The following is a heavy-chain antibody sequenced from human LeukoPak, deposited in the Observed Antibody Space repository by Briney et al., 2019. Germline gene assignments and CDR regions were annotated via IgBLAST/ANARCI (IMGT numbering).Heavy chain of an antibody. V-gene: IGHV4-4*07. CDR3: ARDRYYYDSSARYFDY. Sequence: PSETLSLTCTVSGGSISSYYWSWIRQPAGKGLEWIGRIHTSGSTNYSPSLKSRVTMSVDTSKDQFSLKLSSVTAADTAVYYCARDRYYYDSSARYFDYWGQGTLVTVSS. CDR2: IHTSGST. D-gene: IGHD3-22*01. CDR1: GGSISSYY. J-gene: IGHJ4*02.